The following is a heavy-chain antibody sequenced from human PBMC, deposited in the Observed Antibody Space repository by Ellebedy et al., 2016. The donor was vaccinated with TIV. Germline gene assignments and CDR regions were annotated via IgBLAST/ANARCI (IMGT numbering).Heavy chain of an antibody. CDR3: ARDPGSGWYFDY. D-gene: IGHD6-19*01. CDR1: AFTSPFTFSNYW. Sequence: PGGSLRLSCVASAFTSPFTFSNYWMNWVRQAPGKGLEWLANIKQHGSEKDYVDSVKGRFTISRDDAKNSLYLQMNSLRDEDTAVYYCARDPGSGWYFDYWGQGTLVTVSS. V-gene: IGHV3-7*01. J-gene: IGHJ4*02. CDR2: IKQHGSEK.